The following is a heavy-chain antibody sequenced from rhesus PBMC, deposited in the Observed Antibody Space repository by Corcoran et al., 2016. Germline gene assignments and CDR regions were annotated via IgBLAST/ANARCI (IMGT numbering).Heavy chain of an antibody. CDR1: GGSFSGYY. V-gene: IGHV4-165*01. CDR2: NSGSSGST. D-gene: IGHD6-25*01. Sequence: QLQLQESGPGLVKPSETLSLTCAVSGGSFSGYYWGWIRQPPGKGLEWSCYNSGSSGSTDHTPSRKGRVTISTDTSNNKFSLKLSSVTAADTAVYYCASTLIAAAGLGYWGQGVLVTVSS. CDR3: ASTLIAAAGLGY. J-gene: IGHJ4*01.